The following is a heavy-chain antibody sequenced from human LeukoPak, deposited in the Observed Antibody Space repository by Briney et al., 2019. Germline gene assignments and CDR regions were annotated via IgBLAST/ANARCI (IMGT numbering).Heavy chain of an antibody. V-gene: IGHV4-59*08. D-gene: IGHD2-21*01. CDR3: ARLGDCGHDCYSHDY. Sequence: SETLSLTCIVSGGSISGYHWGWVRQPPGQGLEYISFIYYNGDTNYNPSLTSRVTMSVDTSKNQFSLKLSSVTAADTAVYYCARLGDCGHDCYSHDYWGQGTLVTVSS. CDR1: GGSISGYH. J-gene: IGHJ4*02. CDR2: IYYNGDT.